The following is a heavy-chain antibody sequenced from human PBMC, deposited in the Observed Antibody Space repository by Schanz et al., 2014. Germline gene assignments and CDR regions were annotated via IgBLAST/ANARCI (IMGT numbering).Heavy chain of an antibody. J-gene: IGHJ4*02. CDR2: ISSSSMYI. D-gene: IGHD1-26*01. CDR1: GFSFSTYG. CDR3: AKEGSIYWDRSVDY. Sequence: EVQLLESGGGLVQPGGSLRLSCAASGFSFSTYGMTWVRQAPGKGLEWVSSISSSSMYIYQADSMRGRFTISRDNAKNSLYLQMNGLRAEDTAVYYCAKEGSIYWDRSVDYWGQGTLVTVSS. V-gene: IGHV3-21*01.